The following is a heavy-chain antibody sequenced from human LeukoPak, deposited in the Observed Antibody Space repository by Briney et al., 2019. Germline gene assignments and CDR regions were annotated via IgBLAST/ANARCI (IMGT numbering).Heavy chain of an antibody. CDR2: INHSGST. V-gene: IGHV4-34*01. D-gene: IGHD2-15*01. J-gene: IGHJ4*02. CDR3: ARARRSTATIDY. Sequence: SETLSLTCAVYGGSFSGYYWSWIRHPPGKGLEWIGEINHSGSTNYNPSLKSRVTISVDTSKNQFSLKLSSVTAADTAVYYCARARRSTATIDYWGQGTLVTVSS. CDR1: GGSFSGYY.